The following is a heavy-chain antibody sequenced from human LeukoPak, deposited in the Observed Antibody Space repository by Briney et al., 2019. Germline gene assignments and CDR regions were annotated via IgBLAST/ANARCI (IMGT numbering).Heavy chain of an antibody. V-gene: IGHV4-30-4*01. Sequence: SETLSLTCTVSGGSISSGDYYWSWIRQPPGKGLEWIGYIYYSGSTYYNPSLKSRVTISVDTSKNQFSLKLSSVTAADTAVYYCARGIGGWLLLRSIYYFDYWGQGTLATVSS. CDR2: IYYSGST. D-gene: IGHD3-22*01. CDR1: GGSISSGDYY. J-gene: IGHJ4*02. CDR3: ARGIGGWLLLRSIYYFDY.